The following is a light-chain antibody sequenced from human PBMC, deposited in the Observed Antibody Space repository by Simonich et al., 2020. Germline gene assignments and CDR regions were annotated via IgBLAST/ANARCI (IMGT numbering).Light chain of an antibody. CDR1: QSVSSN. CDR2: AAS. Sequence: TQSPATLSLSPGDRATLSCRASQSVSSNLAWYQQKPGKAPKLLLYAASRLESGVPSRFSGSGSGTDYTLTISSLQPEDFATYYCQQYYSTPITFGQGTRLEIK. CDR3: QQYYSTPIT. V-gene: IGKV1-NL1*01. J-gene: IGKJ5*01.